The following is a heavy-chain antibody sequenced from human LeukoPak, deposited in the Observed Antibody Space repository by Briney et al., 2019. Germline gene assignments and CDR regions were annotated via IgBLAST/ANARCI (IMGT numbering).Heavy chain of an antibody. D-gene: IGHD3-22*01. V-gene: IGHV4-4*07. CDR3: ARDGRGYSSGNFDY. CDR1: GGSISSYY. Sequence: SETLSLTCTVSGGSISSYYWSWIRQPAGTALEWIGRIYTSGTITYNPSLKSRVTMSVDTSKNQFSLKLSSVTAADTAVYYCARDGRGYSSGNFDYWGQGTLVTVSS. J-gene: IGHJ4*02. CDR2: IYTSGTI.